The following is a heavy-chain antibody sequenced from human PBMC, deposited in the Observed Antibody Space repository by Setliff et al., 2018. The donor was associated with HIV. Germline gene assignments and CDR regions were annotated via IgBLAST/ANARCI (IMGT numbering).Heavy chain of an antibody. Sequence: PSETLSLTCAVYGGSFSDYYWTWIRQSPGKGLEWIGELNHRGSTNYNPSLKSRVTVSVDTSKNQFSLKLGSVTAADTAVYYCARESPISGWFYFDFWVQGTLVTVSS. D-gene: IGHD6-13*01. CDR2: LNHRGST. V-gene: IGHV4-34*01. J-gene: IGHJ4*02. CDR3: ARESPISGWFYFDF. CDR1: GGSFSDYY.